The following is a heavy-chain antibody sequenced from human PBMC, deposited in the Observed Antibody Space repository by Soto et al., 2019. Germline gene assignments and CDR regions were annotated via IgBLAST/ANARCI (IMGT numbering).Heavy chain of an antibody. CDR1: GYTFTSYY. Sequence: RASVKVSCKASGYTFTSYYLHWVRQAPGQGLEWMGIINPSGGSTSYAQKFQGRVTMTRDTSTSTVYMELSSLRSEDTAVYYCAREGARTYYDFWSGYLDYWGQGTLVTVSS. V-gene: IGHV1-46*01. CDR3: AREGARTYYDFWSGYLDY. D-gene: IGHD3-3*01. J-gene: IGHJ4*02. CDR2: INPSGGST.